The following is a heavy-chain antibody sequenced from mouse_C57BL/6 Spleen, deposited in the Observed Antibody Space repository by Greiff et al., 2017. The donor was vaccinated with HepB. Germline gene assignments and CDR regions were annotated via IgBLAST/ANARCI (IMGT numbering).Heavy chain of an antibody. D-gene: IGHD1-1*01. Sequence: EVMLVESGGGLVQPKGSLKLSCAASGFTFNTYAMHWVRQAPGKGLEWVARIRSKSSNYATYYADSVKDRFTISRDDSQSKLYLQMNTLKTEDTAMYYCVRGIYYYGSSPLYAMDYWGQRTSVTVSS. J-gene: IGHJ4*01. CDR2: IRSKSSNYAT. V-gene: IGHV10-3*01. CDR3: VRGIYYYGSSPLYAMDY. CDR1: GFTFNTYA.